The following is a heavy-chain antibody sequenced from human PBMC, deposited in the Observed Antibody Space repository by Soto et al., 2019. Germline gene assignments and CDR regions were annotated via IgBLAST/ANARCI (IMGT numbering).Heavy chain of an antibody. Sequence: GASVKVSCKASGYTFTSYYMHWVRQAPGQGLEWMGVINPSGGSSNYAQRFQGRVTLTRDTSTSTIYMELSSLRSDDTAVFYCARGPMTYFDYWGQGTLVTVSS. J-gene: IGHJ4*02. CDR2: INPSGGSS. D-gene: IGHD3-22*01. CDR1: GYTFTSYY. CDR3: ARGPMTYFDY. V-gene: IGHV1-46*03.